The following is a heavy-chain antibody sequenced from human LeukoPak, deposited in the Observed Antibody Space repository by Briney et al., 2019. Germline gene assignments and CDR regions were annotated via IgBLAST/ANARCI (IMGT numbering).Heavy chain of an antibody. D-gene: IGHD3-16*02. CDR2: ISGSGGST. J-gene: IGHJ4*02. CDR3: AKSRFGGVIVDFDY. CDR1: GFTFSSYA. V-gene: IGHV3-23*01. Sequence: QSGGSLRLSCAASGFTFSSYAMSWVRQAPGKGLEWVSAISGSGGSTYYADSVKGRFTVSRDNSKNTLYLQMNSLRAEDTAVYYCAKSRFGGVIVDFDYWGQGTLVTVSS.